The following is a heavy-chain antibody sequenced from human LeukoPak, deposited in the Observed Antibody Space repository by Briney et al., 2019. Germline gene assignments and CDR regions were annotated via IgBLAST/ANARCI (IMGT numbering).Heavy chain of an antibody. D-gene: IGHD1-14*01. Sequence: ASVKVSCKASGFPFSDSYIHWVRQAPGQGLEWMGYINPRSGGTSSPQKFKGRVTLTADTINTAYMVLSSLISDDAAICYRVRESSGLLTKNFDYWGQGTLVTVSS. J-gene: IGHJ4*02. CDR3: VRESSGLLTKNFDY. CDR1: GFPFSDSY. CDR2: INPRSGGT. V-gene: IGHV1-2*02.